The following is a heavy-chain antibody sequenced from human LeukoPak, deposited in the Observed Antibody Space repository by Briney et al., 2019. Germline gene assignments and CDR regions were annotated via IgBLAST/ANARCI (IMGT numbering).Heavy chain of an antibody. CDR3: ARDKEVTNYYYYGMDV. D-gene: IGHD4-17*01. CDR1: GGSLSTYY. J-gene: IGHJ6*02. V-gene: IGHV4-59*01. Sequence: PSETLSLTCTVSGGSLSTYYWSWIRQPPGKGLEWIGYISYSGGSTYNPSLKSRVTISVDTSKNKFSLRVSSVTAADTAVYYCARDKEVTNYYYYGMDVWGQGTTVTVSS. CDR2: ISYSGGS.